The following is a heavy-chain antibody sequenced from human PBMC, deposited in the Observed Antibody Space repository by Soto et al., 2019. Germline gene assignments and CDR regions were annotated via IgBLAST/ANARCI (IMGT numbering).Heavy chain of an antibody. CDR3: AYPYYFNH. CDR1: GFMFSAYT. J-gene: IGHJ1*01. D-gene: IGHD3-16*01. V-gene: IGHV3-21*06. Sequence: PGGSLRLSCAASGFMFSAYTMNWVRQAPGEGLEWLSSIRDDSSEIDYVDSVRGRFTISRDNARNSLYLQIDSLGVEDTAVYYCAYPYYFNHWGPGTLVTVSS. CDR2: IRDDSSEI.